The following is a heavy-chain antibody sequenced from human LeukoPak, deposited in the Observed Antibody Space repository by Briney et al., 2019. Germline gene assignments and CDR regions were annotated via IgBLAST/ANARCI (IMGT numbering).Heavy chain of an antibody. Sequence: GGSLRLSCAASGFTFSSYAMHWVRQAPGKGLEGVAVISYDGSNKYYADSVKGRFTISRDNSKNTLYLQMNSLRAEDTAVYYCARDSRGYSYGYLHSDGYGMDVWGQGTTVTVSS. CDR2: ISYDGSNK. V-gene: IGHV3-30-3*01. CDR1: GFTFSSYA. D-gene: IGHD5-18*01. J-gene: IGHJ6*02. CDR3: ARDSRGYSYGYLHSDGYGMDV.